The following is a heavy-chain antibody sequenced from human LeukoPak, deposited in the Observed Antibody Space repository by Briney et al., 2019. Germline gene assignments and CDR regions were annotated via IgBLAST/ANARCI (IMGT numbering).Heavy chain of an antibody. D-gene: IGHD4-17*01. J-gene: IGHJ5*02. V-gene: IGHV4-59*01. Sequence: PSETLSLTCTVSGGSISSYYWSWIRQPPGKGLEWIGYIYYSGSTNYNPSLKSRVTISVDTSKNQFSLKLSSVTAADTAVYYCARAPPHDYGDLRQDNWFDPWGQGTLVTVSS. CDR1: GGSISSYY. CDR3: ARAPPHDYGDLRQDNWFDP. CDR2: IYYSGST.